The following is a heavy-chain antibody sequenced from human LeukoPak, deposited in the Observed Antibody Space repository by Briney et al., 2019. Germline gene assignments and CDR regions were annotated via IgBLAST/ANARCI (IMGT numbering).Heavy chain of an antibody. CDR1: SGSLNNYY. J-gene: IGHJ4*02. CDR3: ARDLDN. CDR2: IYYSGST. V-gene: IGHV4-59*01. D-gene: IGHD2-2*03. Sequence: SETLSLTCTVSSGSLNNYYWSWIRQPPGKGLEWIGYIYYSGSTNYNPSLKSRVTISVDTSKNQFSLKLSSVTAADTAVYYCARDLDNWGQGTLVTVSS.